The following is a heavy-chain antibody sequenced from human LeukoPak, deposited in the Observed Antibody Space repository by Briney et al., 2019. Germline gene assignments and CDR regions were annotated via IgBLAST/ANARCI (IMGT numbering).Heavy chain of an antibody. Sequence: SGTLSLTCAVSGVSISSNLWWTWVRQPPGKGLEWIAEIHHSGSINYNRSLKSRVTISVDKAKNQFSLNLNSVTAADTAVYYCARGGDRSFDYWGQGTLVTVSS. D-gene: IGHD3-10*01. V-gene: IGHV4-4*02. CDR1: GVSISSNLW. CDR2: IHHSGSI. CDR3: ARGGDRSFDY. J-gene: IGHJ4*02.